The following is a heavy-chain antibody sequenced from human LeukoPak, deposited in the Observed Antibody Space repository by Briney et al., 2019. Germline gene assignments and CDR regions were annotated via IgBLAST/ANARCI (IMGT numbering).Heavy chain of an antibody. CDR2: IYYSGST. Sequence: NPSETLSLTCTVSGGSISSYYWSWIRQPPGKGLEWIGYIYYSGSTNYNPSLKSRVTISVDASKNQFSLKLSSVTAADTAVYYCARDGGYGSGSALWGQGTLITVSS. D-gene: IGHD3-10*01. J-gene: IGHJ4*02. CDR1: GGSISSYY. V-gene: IGHV4-59*01. CDR3: ARDGGYGSGSAL.